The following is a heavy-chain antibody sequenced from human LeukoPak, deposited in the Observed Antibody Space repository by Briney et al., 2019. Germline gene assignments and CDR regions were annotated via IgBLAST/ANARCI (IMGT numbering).Heavy chain of an antibody. V-gene: IGHV3-30-3*01. CDR3: ARDPGRGTAMVPGYFDY. CDR1: GFTFSSYA. Sequence: GGSLRLSCAASGFTFSSYAMHWVRQAPGKGLEWVAVISYDGSNKYYADSVKGRFTISRDNSKNTLYLQMNSLRAEDTAVYYCARDPGRGTAMVPGYFDYWGQGTLVTVSS. D-gene: IGHD5-18*01. CDR2: ISYDGSNK. J-gene: IGHJ4*02.